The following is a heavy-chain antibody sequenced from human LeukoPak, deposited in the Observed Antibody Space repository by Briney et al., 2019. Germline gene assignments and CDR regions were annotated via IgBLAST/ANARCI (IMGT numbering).Heavy chain of an antibody. V-gene: IGHV3-23*01. CDR3: AKDNYSSGWSVRWDY. Sequence: GGSLRLSCAASGFTFSSYAMSWVRQAPGKGLEWVSAISGSGGSTYYADSVKGRFTISRDNAKNSLYLQMNSLRAEDTALYYCAKDNYSSGWSVRWDYWGQETLVTVSS. D-gene: IGHD6-19*01. CDR2: ISGSGGST. J-gene: IGHJ4*02. CDR1: GFTFSSYA.